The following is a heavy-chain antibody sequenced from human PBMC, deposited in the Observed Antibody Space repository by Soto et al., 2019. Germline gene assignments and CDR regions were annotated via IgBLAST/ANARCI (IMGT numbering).Heavy chain of an antibody. D-gene: IGHD2-2*01. CDR3: ARGFCTSTRCTDYGMDV. CDR2: INHSGST. Sequence: PSETLSLTCAVYGGSFSGYYWTWIRQPPGKGLEWIGEINHSGSTNYSPSLKSRVTISVDTSKNQFSLKLSFVTAADTAVFYCARGFCTSTRCTDYGMDVWGQGTTVTVSS. V-gene: IGHV4-34*01. CDR1: GGSFSGYY. J-gene: IGHJ6*02.